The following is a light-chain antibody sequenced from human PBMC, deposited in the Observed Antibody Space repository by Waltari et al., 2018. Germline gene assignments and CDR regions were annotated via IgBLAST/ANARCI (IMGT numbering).Light chain of an antibody. Sequence: DIQMTQSPSSLSASVGDTVTITCRASQGISSYLNWFQQKPGKAPKLLIYAASSLESGVPSRFSGSGSVTEFTLTISSLQPEDFAAYYCLQHNSYPYSFGQGTKVEIK. V-gene: IGKV1-17*01. CDR1: QGISSY. CDR2: AAS. J-gene: IGKJ2*03. CDR3: LQHNSYPYS.